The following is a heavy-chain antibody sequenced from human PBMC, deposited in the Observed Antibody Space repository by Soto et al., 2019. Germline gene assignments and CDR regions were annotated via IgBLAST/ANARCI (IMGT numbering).Heavy chain of an antibody. CDR1: GYAFTTYG. D-gene: IGHD1-1*01. CDR2: ISAHNGNT. Sequence: QVHLVQSGAEVKKPGTSVKVSCKGSGYAFTTYGITWVRQAPGQGLEWMGWISAHNGNTYYAQKLQGRVTVTRDTSTSTAYMELKSLRSDDTAVYYCARGRYGDYWGQGALVTVSS. J-gene: IGHJ4*02. V-gene: IGHV1-18*01. CDR3: ARGRYGDY.